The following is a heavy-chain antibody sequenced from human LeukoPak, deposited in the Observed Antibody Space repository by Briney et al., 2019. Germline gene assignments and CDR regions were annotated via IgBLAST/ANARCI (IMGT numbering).Heavy chain of an antibody. V-gene: IGHV1-8*01. CDR3: ARKNYGSNRWFDP. CDR2: MNPNSGNT. J-gene: IGHJ5*01. Sequence: ASVKGSCKASRYTFTCYDINWVRQATGQGLEWMGWMNPNSGNTGYAQKFQGRVTMTRNTSISTAYMELSSLRSEDTAVYYCARKNYGSNRWFDPWGQGTLVTVSS. CDR1: RYTFTCYD. D-gene: IGHD4/OR15-4a*01.